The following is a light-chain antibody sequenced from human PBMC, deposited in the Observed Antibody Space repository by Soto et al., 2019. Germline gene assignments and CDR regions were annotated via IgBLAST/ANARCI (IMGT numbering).Light chain of an antibody. Sequence: QSVLTQSPSASGTPGQRVTISCSGSSSNIGSNTVSWYQQLPGTAPKLLIYSNNQRPSGVPDRFSDSKSGTSASLAISGLQSEDEADYSCAAWDDSLNGYVFGTGTKVTVL. CDR3: AAWDDSLNGYV. J-gene: IGLJ1*01. CDR1: SSNIGSNT. V-gene: IGLV1-44*01. CDR2: SNN.